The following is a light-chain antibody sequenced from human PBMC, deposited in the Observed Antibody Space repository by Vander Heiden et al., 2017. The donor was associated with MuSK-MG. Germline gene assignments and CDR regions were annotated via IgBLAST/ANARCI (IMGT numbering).Light chain of an antibody. CDR1: QGINNW. J-gene: IGKJ2*01. Sequence: DIQMTQSPSSLSASVGDRVTITCRASQGINNWLNWYQQKPGKAPNLLIYSTSKLHSGVPSRFSGSESGTDFTLTISGLLPEDFATYYCQQRVGAPYTFGQGTKMEIK. CDR3: QQRVGAPYT. CDR2: STS. V-gene: IGKV1-39*01.